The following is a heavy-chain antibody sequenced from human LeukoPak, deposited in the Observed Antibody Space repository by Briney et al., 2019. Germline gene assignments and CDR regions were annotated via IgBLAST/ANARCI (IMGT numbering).Heavy chain of an antibody. CDR3: AKDNADYPIYYFDS. D-gene: IGHD3-16*01. Sequence: GGSLRLSCAASGFTFSNSAMSWVRQAPGKGLEWVSGISGSGGGKFYADSVKGRFIISRDKSKSTLYLQMNSLKAEDAAVYYCAKDNADYPIYYFDSWGQGTLVTVSS. CDR2: ISGSGGGK. V-gene: IGHV3-23*01. J-gene: IGHJ4*02. CDR1: GFTFSNSA.